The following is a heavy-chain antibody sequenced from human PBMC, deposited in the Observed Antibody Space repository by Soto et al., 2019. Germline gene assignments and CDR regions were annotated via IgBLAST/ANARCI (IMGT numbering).Heavy chain of an antibody. D-gene: IGHD5-18*01. CDR2: IYYSGST. Sequence: QVQLQESGPGLVKPSQTLSLTCTVSGGSISSGDYYWSWIRQPPGKGLEWIGYIYYSGSTYYNPPXKXRGTISVDPSKNQFSLKLSSVTAADTAVYYCASTSYGYSFYDYWGQGTRSPSPQ. CDR3: ASTSYGYSFYDY. CDR1: GGSISSGDYY. V-gene: IGHV4-30-4*01. J-gene: IGHJ4*02.